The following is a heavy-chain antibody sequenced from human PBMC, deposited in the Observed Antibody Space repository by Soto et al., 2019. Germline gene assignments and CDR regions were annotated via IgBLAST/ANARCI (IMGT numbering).Heavy chain of an antibody. CDR2: IIPIFGPA. CDR3: ATGSFTSTGGRIGYHYNAMDV. V-gene: IGHV1-69*13. CDR1: GGTFSSHS. Sequence: ASVKVSCKSSGGTFSSHSINWVRQAPGQGLEWMGGIIPIFGPANFAKKFQGRVTITADESTTTAYMELSSLTSEDTAVYYCATGSFTSTGGRIGYHYNAMDVWGPGTTVTVSS. J-gene: IGHJ6*02. D-gene: IGHD1-1*01.